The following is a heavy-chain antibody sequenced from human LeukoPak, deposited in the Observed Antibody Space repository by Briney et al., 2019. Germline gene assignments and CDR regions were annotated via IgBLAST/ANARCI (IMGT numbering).Heavy chain of an antibody. V-gene: IGHV4-59*10. J-gene: IGHJ4*02. CDR3: ARASPLGYIDN. Sequence: SETLSLTCAVYGGSFSDYYWSWIRQPPGKGLEWIGRIYTSGSTNYNPSLKSRVTMSVDTSKNQFSLKLSSVTAADTAVYYCARASPLGYIDNWGQGTLVTVSS. CDR2: IYTSGST. CDR1: GGSFSDYY.